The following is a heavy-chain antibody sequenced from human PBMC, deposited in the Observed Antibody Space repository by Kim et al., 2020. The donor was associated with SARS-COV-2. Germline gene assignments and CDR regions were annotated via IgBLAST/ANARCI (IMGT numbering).Heavy chain of an antibody. J-gene: IGHJ5*02. V-gene: IGHV4-34*01. CDR3: ARALVQAAILWFDP. CDR2: INHSGST. CDR1: GGSFSGYY. Sequence: SETLSLTCAVYGGSFSGYYWSWIRQPPGKGLEWIGEINHSGSTNYNPSLKSRVTISVDTSKNQFSLKLSSVTAADTAVYYCARALVQAAILWFDPWGQG. D-gene: IGHD2-2*01.